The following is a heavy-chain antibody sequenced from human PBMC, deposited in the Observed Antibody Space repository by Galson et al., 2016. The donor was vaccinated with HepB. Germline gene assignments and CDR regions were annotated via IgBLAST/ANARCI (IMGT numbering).Heavy chain of an antibody. CDR3: ARDRGTWDGSGELIDI. CDR1: GDSVSSHGAA. J-gene: IGHJ3*02. Sequence: CAISGDSVSSHGAAWSWIRQSPSRGLEWLGRTYYRSKWYNKYAVSVQGRITINPDTSKNQFSLQLNSVTPEDTAVYYCARDRGTWDGSGELIDIWGQGTMVTVSS. V-gene: IGHV6-1*01. CDR2: TYYRSKWYN. D-gene: IGHD3-10*01.